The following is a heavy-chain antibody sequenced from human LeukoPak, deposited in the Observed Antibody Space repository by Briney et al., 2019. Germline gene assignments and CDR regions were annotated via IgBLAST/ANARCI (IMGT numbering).Heavy chain of an antibody. CDR2: IYYSGST. D-gene: IGHD6-13*01. Sequence: PSETLSLTCTVSGGSISSYYWSWIRQPPGKGLEWIGYIYYSGSTNYNPSLKSRVTISVDTSKNQFSLKLSSVTAADTAVYYCARERGSSPIQYYYMDVWGKGTTVTVSS. CDR3: ARERGSSPIQYYYMDV. CDR1: GGSISSYY. V-gene: IGHV4-59*01. J-gene: IGHJ6*03.